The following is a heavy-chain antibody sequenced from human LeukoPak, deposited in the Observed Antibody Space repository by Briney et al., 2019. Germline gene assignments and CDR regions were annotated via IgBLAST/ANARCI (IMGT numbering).Heavy chain of an antibody. Sequence: SQTLSLTCTVSGGSISSGDYYWSWIRQPPGKGLEWIGYIYYSGSTYYNPSFKSRVTISVDTSKNQFSLKLSSVTAADTAVYYCAREYYYDSSGYPRGLDYWGQGTLVTVSS. D-gene: IGHD3-22*01. J-gene: IGHJ4*02. CDR3: AREYYYDSSGYPRGLDY. CDR2: IYYSGST. CDR1: GGSISSGDYY. V-gene: IGHV4-30-4*01.